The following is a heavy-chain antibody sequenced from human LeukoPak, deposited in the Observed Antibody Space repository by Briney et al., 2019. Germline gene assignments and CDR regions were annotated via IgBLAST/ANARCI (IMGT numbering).Heavy chain of an antibody. CDR3: ARDPRGGTLEH. CDR1: GFTFSSYS. Sequence: GALRLSCAASGFTFSSYSMNWVRQVPGKGLEWVSYITSSSSTIHYADSVKGRFTISRDNAKNTVYLQMNSLRAEDTAVYYCARDPRGGTLEHWGQGTLVTVSS. D-gene: IGHD3-10*01. J-gene: IGHJ1*01. V-gene: IGHV3-48*04. CDR2: ITSSSSTI.